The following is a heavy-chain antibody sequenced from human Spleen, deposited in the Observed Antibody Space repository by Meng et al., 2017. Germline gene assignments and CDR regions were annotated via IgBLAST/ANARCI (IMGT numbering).Heavy chain of an antibody. CDR1: GGSISSGDYY. CDR2: IYYSGST. Sequence: QVQLQESGPGLVKPSQTLSLTCTGSGGSISSGDYYWSWIRQPPGKGLEWIGYIYYSGSTYYNPSLKSRVTISVVTSKNQFSLKLNSVTAADTAFYYGARLNWGTGAAMIDNWGQGTLVTVSS. CDR3: ARLNWGTGAAMIDN. D-gene: IGHD2-2*01. J-gene: IGHJ4*02. V-gene: IGHV4-30-4*01.